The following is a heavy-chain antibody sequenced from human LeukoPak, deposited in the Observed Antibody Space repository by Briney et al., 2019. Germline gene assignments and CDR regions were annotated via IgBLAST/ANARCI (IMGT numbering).Heavy chain of an antibody. CDR3: ARRLTQYDCFDP. D-gene: IGHD2-2*01. CDR2: TYYRSKWHY. CDR1: GDSVSSPSAA. Sequence: SQTLSLTYAISGDSVSSPSAAWNWLRQSPSGGLEWLGRTYYRSKWHYDYRGSVRGRITVNPDTSKNQFPLHLNSVTPEDTAVYYCARRLTQYDCFDPWGQGILDTVSS. V-gene: IGHV6-1*01. J-gene: IGHJ5*02.